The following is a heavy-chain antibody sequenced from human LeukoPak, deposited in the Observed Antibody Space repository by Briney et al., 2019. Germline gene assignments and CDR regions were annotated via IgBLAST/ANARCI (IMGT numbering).Heavy chain of an antibody. V-gene: IGHV3-21*01. J-gene: IGHJ3*02. D-gene: IGHD3-22*01. CDR3: ARDRFRYYDSSGNDAFDI. CDR2: ISSSSSYI. Sequence: GGSLRLSCAASGFTFSSYSMNWVRQAPGKGLEWVSSISSSSSYIYYADSVKGRFTISRDNAKNSLYLQMNSLRAEDTAVYYCARDRFRYYDSSGNDAFDIWGQGTMVTVSS. CDR1: GFTFSSYS.